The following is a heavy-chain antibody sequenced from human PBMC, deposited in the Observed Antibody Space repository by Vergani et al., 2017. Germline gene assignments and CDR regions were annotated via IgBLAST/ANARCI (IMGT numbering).Heavy chain of an antibody. CDR2: ISSSSSTI. CDR1: GFTFSSYS. D-gene: IGHD3-22*01. CDR3: ASLITMMPFDL. V-gene: IGHV3-48*01. J-gene: IGHJ2*01. Sequence: EVQLVESGGGLVHPGGSLRLSCAASGFTFSSYSMNWVRQAPGKGLEWISYISSSSSTIYYADSVKGRFTISRDNAKNSLYLQMNSLRAEDTAVYYCASLITMMPFDLWGRGTLVTVSS.